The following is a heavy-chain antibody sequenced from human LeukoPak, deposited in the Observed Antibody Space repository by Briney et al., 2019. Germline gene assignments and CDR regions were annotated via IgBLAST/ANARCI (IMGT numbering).Heavy chain of an antibody. CDR1: GYTFTSYY. CDR3: ARDGRDGYNPLDY. D-gene: IGHD5-24*01. J-gene: IGHJ4*02. CDR2: INPSGGST. V-gene: IGHV1-46*01. Sequence: ASVKVSCKASGYTFTSYYMHWVRQAPGQGLEWMGIINPSGGSTSYAQKFQGRVTMTTDTSTSTAYMELRGLRSDDTAVYYCARDGRDGYNPLDYWGQGTLVTVSS.